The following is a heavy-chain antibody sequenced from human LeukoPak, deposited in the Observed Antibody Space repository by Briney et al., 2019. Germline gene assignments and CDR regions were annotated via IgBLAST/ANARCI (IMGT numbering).Heavy chain of an antibody. V-gene: IGHV4-34*01. D-gene: IGHD3-16*02. Sequence: PSETLSLTCAVYGGSFSGYYWSWIRQPPGKGLEWIGEINHSGSTNYNPSLKSRVTISVDTSKNQFSLKLSSVTAADTAVYYCARGRNYDYVWGSYRTLYYFDYWGQGTLVTVSS. CDR2: INHSGST. CDR1: GGSFSGYY. CDR3: ARGRNYDYVWGSYRTLYYFDY. J-gene: IGHJ4*02.